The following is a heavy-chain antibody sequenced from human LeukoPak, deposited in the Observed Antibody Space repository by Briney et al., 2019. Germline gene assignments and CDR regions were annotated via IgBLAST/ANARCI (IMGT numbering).Heavy chain of an antibody. D-gene: IGHD2-15*01. CDR1: GYTFTSYY. Sequence: ASVKVSCKASGYTFTSYYMHWVRQAPGQGLEWMGIINPSGGSTSYAQKFQGRVTMSADKFTSTAYMELSSLRSEDTAMYYCARGGIIVVVAPNWFDPWGQGTLVTVSS. CDR2: INPSGGST. CDR3: ARGGIIVVVAPNWFDP. V-gene: IGHV1-46*01. J-gene: IGHJ5*02.